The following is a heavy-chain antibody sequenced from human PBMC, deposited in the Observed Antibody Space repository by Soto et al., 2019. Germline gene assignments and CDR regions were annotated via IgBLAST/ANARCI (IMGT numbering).Heavy chain of an antibody. CDR3: ASLSRLEPQSAFDY. D-gene: IGHD1-1*01. J-gene: IGHJ4*02. CDR1: EITLNIYW. V-gene: IGHV3-74*01. CDR2: INPESTTL. Sequence: GGSLRLSCTASEITLNIYWMHWIRQAPGKGLVWVSRINPESTTLTYADSVTGRFTISRDKSIFTAYLQWSSLKASDTAMYYCASLSRLEPQSAFDYWGQGTLVTVSS.